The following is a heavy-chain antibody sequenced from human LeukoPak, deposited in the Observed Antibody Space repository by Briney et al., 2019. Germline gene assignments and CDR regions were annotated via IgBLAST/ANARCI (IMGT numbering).Heavy chain of an antibody. CDR2: IWYDGSNK. J-gene: IGHJ6*02. CDR1: GFTFSSYG. V-gene: IGHV3-33*01. CDR3: ARDIKNYYYGMDV. Sequence: PGGSLRLSCAASGFTFSSYGMHWVRQAPGEGLEWVAVIWYDGSNKYYADSVKGRFTISRDNSKNTLYLQMNSLRAEDTAVYYCARDIKNYYYGMDVWGQGTTVTVSS. D-gene: IGHD3-10*01.